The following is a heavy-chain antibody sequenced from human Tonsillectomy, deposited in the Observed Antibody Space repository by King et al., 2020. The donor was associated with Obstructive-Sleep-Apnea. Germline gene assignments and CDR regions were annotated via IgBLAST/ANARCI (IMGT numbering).Heavy chain of an antibody. J-gene: IGHJ4*02. CDR2: IYHSGST. D-gene: IGHD1-26*01. CDR3: ARAVSGGYPTRFDS. V-gene: IGHV4-4*02. Sequence: VQLQESGPGLVEPSGTLSLTCAVSGDPITSPKWWGWVRQPPGTGLEWIGEIYHSGSTNYNPSLRSRVSISLDTSKNQFSLTLTSVTAADTAIYYCARAVSGGYPTRFDSWGQGTLVTVSS. CDR1: GDPITSPKW.